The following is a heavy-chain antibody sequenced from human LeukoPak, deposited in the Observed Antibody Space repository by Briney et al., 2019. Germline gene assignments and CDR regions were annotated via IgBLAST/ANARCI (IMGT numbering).Heavy chain of an antibody. J-gene: IGHJ6*04. CDR2: ISSSSSTI. D-gene: IGHD1-1*01. Sequence: GGSLRLSCAASGFTFSSYSMNWVRQAPGKGLEWVSYISSSSSTIYYADSVKGRFTISRDNAKNSLYLQMNSLRAEDTAVYYCARVWYDKPLDVWGKGATVTVSS. CDR3: ARVWYDKPLDV. CDR1: GFTFSSYS. V-gene: IGHV3-48*04.